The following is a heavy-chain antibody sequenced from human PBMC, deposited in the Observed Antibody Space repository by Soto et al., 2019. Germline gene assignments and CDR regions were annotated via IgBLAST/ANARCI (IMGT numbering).Heavy chain of an antibody. V-gene: IGHV3-30*18. D-gene: IGHD3-3*01. J-gene: IGHJ6*02. CDR2: ISYDGSNK. CDR3: AKDRDYDFWSGSRYGMDV. CDR1: GFTFSSYG. Sequence: ESGGGVVQPGRSLRLSCAASGFTFSSYGMHWVRQAPGKGLEWVAVISYDGSNKYYADSVKGRFTISRDNSKNTLYLQMNSLRAEDTAVYYCAKDRDYDFWSGSRYGMDVWGQGTTVTVSS.